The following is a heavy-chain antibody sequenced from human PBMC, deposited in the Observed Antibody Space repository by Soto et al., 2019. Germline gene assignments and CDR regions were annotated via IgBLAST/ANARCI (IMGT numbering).Heavy chain of an antibody. Sequence: SVKVSCKASGGTFSSYAISWVRQAPEQGLEWMGGIIPIFGTANYAQKFQGRVTITADKSTSTAYMELSSLRSEDTAVYYCAREWNTAMVPLGGMDVWGQGTTVTVSS. CDR1: GGTFSSYA. V-gene: IGHV1-69*06. D-gene: IGHD5-18*01. J-gene: IGHJ6*02. CDR2: IIPIFGTA. CDR3: AREWNTAMVPLGGMDV.